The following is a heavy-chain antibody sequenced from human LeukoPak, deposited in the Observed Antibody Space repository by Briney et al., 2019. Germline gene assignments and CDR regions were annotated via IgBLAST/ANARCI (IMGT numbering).Heavy chain of an antibody. CDR3: ARGITMVRGVIKYYFDY. CDR1: GFTFSSYW. Sequence: GGSLRLSCAASGFTFSSYWMHWVRQAPGKGLVWVSRINSDGSSTSYADSVKGRFTISRDNAKNSLYLQMNSLRAEDTAVYYCARGITMVRGVIKYYFDYWGQGTLVTVSS. J-gene: IGHJ4*02. V-gene: IGHV3-74*01. CDR2: INSDGSST. D-gene: IGHD3-10*01.